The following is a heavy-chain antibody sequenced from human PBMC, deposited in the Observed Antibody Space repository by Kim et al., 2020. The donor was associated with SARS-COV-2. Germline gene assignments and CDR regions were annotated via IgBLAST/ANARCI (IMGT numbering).Heavy chain of an antibody. CDR2: ISGSGGST. D-gene: IGHD3-22*01. V-gene: IGHV3-23*01. J-gene: IGHJ3*01. CDR3: AKEGLTLDYDSSGYSFWNFGG. CDR1: GFTFSSYA. Sequence: GGSLRLSCAASGFTFSSYAMSWVRQAPGNGLEWVSAISGSGGSTYYADSVKGRFTISRDNSKNTLYLQMNSLRAEDTAVYYCAKEGLTLDYDSSGYSFWNFGGWGQGTMVTVSS.